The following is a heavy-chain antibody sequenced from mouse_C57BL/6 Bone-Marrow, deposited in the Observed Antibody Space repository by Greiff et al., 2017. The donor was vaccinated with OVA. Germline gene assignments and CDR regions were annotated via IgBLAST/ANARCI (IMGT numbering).Heavy chain of an antibody. V-gene: IGHV1-50*01. CDR1: GYTFTSYW. CDR3: ARRGYYGSSRYWYFDV. D-gene: IGHD1-1*01. J-gene: IGHJ1*03. CDR2: IDPSDSYT. Sequence: QVHVKQPGAELVKPGASVKLSCKASGYTFTSYWMQWVKQRPGQGLEWIGEIDPSDSYTNYNQKFKGKATLTVDTSSSTAYMQLSSLTAEDSAVYYCARRGYYGSSRYWYFDVWGTGTTVTVSS.